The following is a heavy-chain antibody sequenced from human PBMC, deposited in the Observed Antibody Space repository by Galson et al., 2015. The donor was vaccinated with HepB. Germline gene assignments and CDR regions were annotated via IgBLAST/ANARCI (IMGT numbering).Heavy chain of an antibody. CDR3: ARTAAYGYNGYADLDS. V-gene: IGHV3-72*01. D-gene: IGHD1-26*01. CDR1: GFIFNDHY. J-gene: IGHJ4*02. CDR2: SRHKARSYST. Sequence: SLRLSCAASGFIFNDHYIDWVRQAPGKGLEWVGRSRHKARSYSTEYAASVKGRFTLSRDHTQHPVTLQMNRLGTEDTAVYYFARTAAYGYNGYADLDSWDQGTLVTVSS.